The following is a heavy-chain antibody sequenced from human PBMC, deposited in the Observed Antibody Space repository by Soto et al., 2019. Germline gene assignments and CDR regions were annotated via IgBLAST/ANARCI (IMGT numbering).Heavy chain of an antibody. CDR1: GFTFTSSA. D-gene: IGHD3-3*01. V-gene: IGHV1-58*02. J-gene: IGHJ6*03. CDR2: IVVGSGNI. Sequence: SVKVSCKASGFTFTSSAIQWVRQARGQRLEWIGWIVVGSGNIRYAQKFQERVTITRDMSATTAYLELSSLTSEDTAVYYCAVRSGYYSSYYYMDVWGKGTTVTVTS. CDR3: AVRSGYYSSYYYMDV.